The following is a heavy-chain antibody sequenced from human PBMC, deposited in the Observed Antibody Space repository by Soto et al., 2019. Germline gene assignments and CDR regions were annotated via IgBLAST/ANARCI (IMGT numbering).Heavy chain of an antibody. V-gene: IGHV1-18*01. J-gene: IGHJ5*02. CDR2: ISAYNGNT. CDR1: GYTFTSYG. CDR3: ASDQGLWFGEGNWFDP. Sequence: QVQLVQSGAEVKKPGASVKVSCKASGYTFTSYGISWVRQAPGQGLEWMGWISAYNGNTNYAQKLQGRVTMTTDTSTSKAYMELKSLRSDEPAVYYCASDQGLWFGEGNWFDPWGQGTLVTVSS. D-gene: IGHD3-10*01.